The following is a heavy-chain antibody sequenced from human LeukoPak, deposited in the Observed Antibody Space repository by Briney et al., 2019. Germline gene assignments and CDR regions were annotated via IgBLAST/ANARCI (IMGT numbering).Heavy chain of an antibody. CDR2: ISSSSSYI. CDR1: GFTFSSYS. Sequence: GGSLRLSCAASGFTFSSYSMNWVRQAPGKGLEWVSSISSSSSYIYYADSVKGRFTISRDNAKNTLYLQMNSLRAEDTAVYYCASFSAARVYFDYWGQGTLVTVSS. J-gene: IGHJ4*02. CDR3: ASFSAARVYFDY. D-gene: IGHD6-6*01. V-gene: IGHV3-21*01.